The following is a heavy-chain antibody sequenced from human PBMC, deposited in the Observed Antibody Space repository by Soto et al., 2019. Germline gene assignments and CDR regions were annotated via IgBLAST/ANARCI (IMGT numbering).Heavy chain of an antibody. J-gene: IGHJ6*02. Sequence: EVQLVASGGGLVKPGGSLRLACAASGFTLRTAWMSWVRQAPGKGLEWVGRIKRESDGGTTDYGVSVRGRFTISRDESQNTLYLQMNSLGTEDTAVYYCAAEPYFYDSSGVDVWGQGTTVTVSS. CDR3: AAEPYFYDSSGVDV. CDR2: IKRESDGGTT. CDR1: GFTLRTAW. V-gene: IGHV3-15*07.